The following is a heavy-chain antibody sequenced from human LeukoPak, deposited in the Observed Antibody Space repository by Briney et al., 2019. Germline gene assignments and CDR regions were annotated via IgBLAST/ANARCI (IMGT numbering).Heavy chain of an antibody. Sequence: GASVKVSCMASGYTFTSYDINWVRQATGQGLEWMGWMNPNSGNTGYAQKFQGRVTMTRNTSISTAYMELSSLRSEDTAVYYCARDRSGSYYTFDIWGQGTMVTVSS. CDR1: GYTFTSYD. CDR3: ARDRSGSYYTFDI. CDR2: MNPNSGNT. D-gene: IGHD1-26*01. J-gene: IGHJ3*02. V-gene: IGHV1-8*01.